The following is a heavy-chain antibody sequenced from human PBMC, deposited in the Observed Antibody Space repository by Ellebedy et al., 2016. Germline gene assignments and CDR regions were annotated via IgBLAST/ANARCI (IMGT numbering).Heavy chain of an antibody. D-gene: IGHD5-18*01. CDR2: INPSGGST. CDR1: GYTFTSYY. CDR3: AREVYSYGYGLDY. Sequence: ASVKVSXXASGYTFTSYYMHWVRQAPGQGLEWMGIINPSGGSTSYAQKFQGRVTMTRDTSTSTVYMELSSLRSEDTAVYYCAREVYSYGYGLDYWGQGTLVTVSS. J-gene: IGHJ4*02. V-gene: IGHV1-46*01.